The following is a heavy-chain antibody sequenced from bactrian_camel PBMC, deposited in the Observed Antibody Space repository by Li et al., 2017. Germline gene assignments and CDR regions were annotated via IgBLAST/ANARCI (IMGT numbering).Heavy chain of an antibody. CDR1: ESISSFCS. CDR3: ASDNQLKM. J-gene: IGHJ4*01. Sequence: VQLVESGGGLVQPGGSLRLSCAASESISSFCSMGWYRQAPGKERELVSSIYINGNTYYKASVKGRFTISRDNAKLAVYLQMNSLKTEDTAVYYCASDNQLKMGGQGTQVTVS. V-gene: IGHV3S53*01. CDR2: IYINGNT.